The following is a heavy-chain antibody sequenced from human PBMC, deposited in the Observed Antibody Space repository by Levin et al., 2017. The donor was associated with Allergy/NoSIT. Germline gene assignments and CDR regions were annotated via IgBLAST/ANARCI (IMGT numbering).Heavy chain of an antibody. V-gene: IGHV4-34*01. CDR2: INHSGST. CDR1: GGSFSGYY. CDR3: ARDGSGWDGRSFDY. J-gene: IGHJ4*02. D-gene: IGHD6-19*01. Sequence: SQTLSLTCAVYGGSFSGYYWSWIRQPPGKGLEWIGEINHSGSTNYNPSLKSRVTISVDTSKNQFSLKLSSVTAADTAVYYCARDGSGWDGRSFDYWGQGTLVTVSS.